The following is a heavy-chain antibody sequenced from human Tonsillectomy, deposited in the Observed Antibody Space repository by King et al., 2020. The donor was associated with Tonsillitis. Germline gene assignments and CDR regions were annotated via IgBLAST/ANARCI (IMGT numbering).Heavy chain of an antibody. D-gene: IGHD6-19*01. J-gene: IGHJ4*02. CDR2: TYYRSKWYN. CDR1: GDSVSTISAA. V-gene: IGHV6-1*02. CDR3: ARDPNSSGWYGLDY. Sequence: VQLQQSGPGLVKPSQTLSLTCAISGDSVSTISAAWNWIRQSPSKGLEWLGRTYYRSKWYNVYAVSVKSRIAINPDPSKNQFSLQLNSVTPEDTAVYYCARDPNSSGWYGLDYWGQGTLVTVSS.